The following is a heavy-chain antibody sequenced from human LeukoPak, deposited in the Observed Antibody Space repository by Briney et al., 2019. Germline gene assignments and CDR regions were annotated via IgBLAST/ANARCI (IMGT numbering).Heavy chain of an antibody. J-gene: IGHJ4*02. Sequence: TGGSLRLSCAASGFTFSSYGMHWVRQAPGKGLEWVAVIWYDGSNKYYADSVKGRFTISRDMPKNTLYLQMNSLRAEDTAVYYCAREGIVATLDYWGQGTLVTVSS. CDR1: GFTFSSYG. D-gene: IGHD5-12*01. V-gene: IGHV3-33*01. CDR2: IWYDGSNK. CDR3: AREGIVATLDY.